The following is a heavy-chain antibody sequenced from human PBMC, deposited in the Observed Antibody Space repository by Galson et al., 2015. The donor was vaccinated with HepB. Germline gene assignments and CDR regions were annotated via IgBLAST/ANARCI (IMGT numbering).Heavy chain of an antibody. J-gene: IGHJ6*02. CDR3: AKNLRPRLLYGMDV. V-gene: IGHV3-23*01. D-gene: IGHD6-25*01. Sequence: SLRLSCAASGFTFSSYAMSWVRQAPGKGLEWVSVISNSGGSTYYADSVKGRFTVSRDNSKNTLYVQMNSLRVEDTAVYYCAKNLRPRLLYGMDVWGRGTTVTVSS. CDR2: ISNSGGST. CDR1: GFTFSSYA.